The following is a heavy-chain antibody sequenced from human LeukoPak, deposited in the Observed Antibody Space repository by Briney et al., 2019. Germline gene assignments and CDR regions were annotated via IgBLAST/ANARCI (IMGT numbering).Heavy chain of an antibody. V-gene: IGHV3-49*04. Sequence: YLRLSCLGSGFTLGAHAVSWVLQVPVRGLDWIGMIRVKDYGGTTEYGASVKGRFTISRENSTSIAYLEMSSLKTEDTAMYYCSRDCSSDGCLQYFEHWGQGTLVAVSS. CDR1: GFTLGAHA. J-gene: IGHJ1*01. CDR2: IRVKDYGGTT. CDR3: SRDCSSDGCLQYFEH. D-gene: IGHD2-2*01.